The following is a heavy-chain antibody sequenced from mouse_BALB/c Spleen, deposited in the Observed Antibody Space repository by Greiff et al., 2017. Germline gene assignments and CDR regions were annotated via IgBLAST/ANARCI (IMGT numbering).Heavy chain of an antibody. J-gene: IGHJ2*01. V-gene: IGHV5-9-1*01. CDR3: AREGFDGNYIDY. CDR1: GFTFSSYA. CDR2: ISSGGSYT. D-gene: IGHD2-3*01. Sequence: EVMLVESGGGLVKPGGSLKLSCAASGFTFSSYAMSWVRQTPEKRLEWVATISSGGSYTYYPDSVKGRFTISRDNAKNTLYLQMSSLRSEDTAMYYCAREGFDGNYIDYWGQGTTLTVSS.